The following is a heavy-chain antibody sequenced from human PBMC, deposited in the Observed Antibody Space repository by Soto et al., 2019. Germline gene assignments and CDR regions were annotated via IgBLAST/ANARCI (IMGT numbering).Heavy chain of an antibody. CDR2: IYYSGST. CDR1: GGSISSGGYY. J-gene: IGHJ6*02. CDR3: ARDSLVRNYYYYYGMDV. D-gene: IGHD3-10*02. Sequence: SETLSLTCTVSGGSISSGGYYWSWIRQHPGKGLEWIGYIYYSGSTYYNPSLKSRVTISVDTSKNQFSLKLSSVTAADTAVYYCARDSLVRNYYYYYGMDVWGQGTTVTVSS. V-gene: IGHV4-31*03.